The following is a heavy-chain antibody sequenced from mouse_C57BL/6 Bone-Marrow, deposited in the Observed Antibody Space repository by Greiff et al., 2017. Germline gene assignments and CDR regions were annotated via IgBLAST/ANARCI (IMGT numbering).Heavy chain of an antibody. CDR1: GYTFTSYW. Sequence: QVQLQQPGAELVRPGTSVKLSCKASGYTFTSYWMHWVKQRPGQGLEWIGVIDPSDSYTNYNQKFKGKATLTVDTSSSTAYMRLSSLTSEDSAVYYCARDYYGSSLYAMDYWGQGTSVTVSS. CDR3: ARDYYGSSLYAMDY. D-gene: IGHD1-1*01. CDR2: IDPSDSYT. V-gene: IGHV1-59*01. J-gene: IGHJ4*01.